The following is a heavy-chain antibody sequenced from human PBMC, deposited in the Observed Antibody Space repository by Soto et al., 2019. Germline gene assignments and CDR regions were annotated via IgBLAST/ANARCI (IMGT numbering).Heavy chain of an antibody. CDR1: GYTFTSYY. V-gene: IGHV1-46*01. CDR2: INPSGGST. J-gene: IGHJ3*02. D-gene: IGHD3-16*02. Sequence: ASVKVSCKASGYTFTSYYMHWVRQAPGQGLEWMGIINPSGGSTSYAQKFQGRVTMTRDTSTSTVYMELSSLRSEDTAVYYCAREGVWGSYRRTQDAFDIWGQGTMVTVSS. CDR3: AREGVWGSYRRTQDAFDI.